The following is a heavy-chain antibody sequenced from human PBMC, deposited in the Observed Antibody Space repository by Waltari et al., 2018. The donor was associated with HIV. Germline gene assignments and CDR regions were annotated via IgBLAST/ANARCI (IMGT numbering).Heavy chain of an antibody. Sequence: ADSGGRLIQPGGSLVLSCTASNFSVSGKHVTWIRQAPGGSLEWVAVIYPDDTTHYADSVSGRFTISRAKSRTTVLLLMNGLFVDDTATYFCATGVRYYGPWGQGTRVTVSS. CDR2: IYPDDTT. V-gene: IGHV3-53*01. D-gene: IGHD3-10*01. CDR3: ATGVRYYGP. J-gene: IGHJ5*02. CDR1: NFSVSGKH.